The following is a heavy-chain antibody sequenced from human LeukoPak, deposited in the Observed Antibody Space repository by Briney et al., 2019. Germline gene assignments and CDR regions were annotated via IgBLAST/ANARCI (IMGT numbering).Heavy chain of an antibody. CDR1: GYTFTDYY. V-gene: IGHV1-2*04. CDR3: ARVGGTGRAVYYFDY. CDR2: INPNSGGT. Sequence: GASVKFSCKASGYTFTDYYMHWVRQAPGQGLEWMGWINPNSGGTNYAQKFQGWVTLTRDTSISTAYMELSRLRSDDTAVYYCARVGGTGRAVYYFDYWGQGTLVTVSS. J-gene: IGHJ4*02. D-gene: IGHD2-8*02.